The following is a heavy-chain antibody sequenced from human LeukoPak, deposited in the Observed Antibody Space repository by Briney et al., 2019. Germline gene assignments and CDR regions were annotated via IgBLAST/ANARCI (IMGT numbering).Heavy chain of an antibody. CDR3: ARAPLRVYCSGGSCYQGNYYYYGMDV. CDR1: GGSFSGYY. D-gene: IGHD2-15*01. CDR2: INHSGST. Sequence: SETLSLTCAVYGGSFSGYYWSWIRQPPGKGLEWLGEINHSGSTNYNPSLKSRVTISVDTSKNQFSLKLSSVTAADTAVYYCARAPLRVYCSGGSCYQGNYYYYGMDVWGPGTTVTVSS. J-gene: IGHJ6*02. V-gene: IGHV4-34*01.